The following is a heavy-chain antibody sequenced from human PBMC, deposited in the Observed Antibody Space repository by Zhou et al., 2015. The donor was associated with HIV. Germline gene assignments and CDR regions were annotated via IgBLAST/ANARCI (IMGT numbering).Heavy chain of an antibody. CDR3: ARDGVVVPAAILYDGMYAFDI. CDR2: IIPILGIA. CDR1: GGTFSSYT. J-gene: IGHJ3*02. D-gene: IGHD2-2*02. Sequence: HVQLVQSGSELRKPGSSVKVSCKASGGTFSSYTISWVRQAPGQGLEWMGRIIPILGIANYAQKFQGRVTITADKSTSTAYMELSSLRSEDTAVYYCARDGVVVPAAILYDGMYAFDIWGQGTMVTVSS. V-gene: IGHV1-69*08.